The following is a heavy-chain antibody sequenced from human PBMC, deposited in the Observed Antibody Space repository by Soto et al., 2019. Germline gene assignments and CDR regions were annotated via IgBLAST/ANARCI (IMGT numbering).Heavy chain of an antibody. J-gene: IGHJ4*02. D-gene: IGHD2-8*01. CDR3: ARGNGFNLY. CDR2: ISYNGNT. V-gene: IGHV4-61*05. CDR1: GDSISSNSHY. Sequence: SETLSLTCTVSGDSISSNSHYWGWIRQPPGKGLEWIGYISYNGNTNYNPSLKSRVTILIDTSKSQFSLKLSSVTAADTAVYYCARGNGFNLYWGQGALVSVSS.